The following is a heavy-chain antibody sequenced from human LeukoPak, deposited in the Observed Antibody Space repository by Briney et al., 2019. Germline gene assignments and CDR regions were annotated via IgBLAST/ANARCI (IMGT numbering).Heavy chain of an antibody. CDR1: GGTFSSYA. CDR3: ATILNPWYDFDY. J-gene: IGHJ4*02. CDR2: ISAYNGNT. D-gene: IGHD2-21*01. Sequence: ASVKVSCKASGGTFSSYAISWVRQAPGQGLEWMGWISAYNGNTNYAQKLQGRVTMTTDTSTSTAYMELRSLRSDDTAVYYCATILNPWYDFDYWGQGTLVTVSS. V-gene: IGHV1-18*01.